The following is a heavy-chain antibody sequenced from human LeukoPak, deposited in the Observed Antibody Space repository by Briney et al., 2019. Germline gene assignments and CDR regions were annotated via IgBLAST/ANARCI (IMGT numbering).Heavy chain of an antibody. CDR1: GYTFSDHF. D-gene: IGHD6-19*01. CDR3: ARVGSVAGSDYLDY. Sequence: GGSLRLSCAASGYTFSDHFLDGVRQAPGKGREGVGRSRDKARRYTTEYAATEKGRITNTRQEKNNSLFLHMNSLKTEDTAVYYCARVGSVAGSDYLDYWGQGTLVTVSS. V-gene: IGHV3-72*01. J-gene: IGHJ4*02. CDR2: SRDKARRYTT.